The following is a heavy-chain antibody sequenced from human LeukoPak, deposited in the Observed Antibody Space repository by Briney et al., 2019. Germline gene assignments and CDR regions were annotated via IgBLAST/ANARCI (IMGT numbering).Heavy chain of an antibody. V-gene: IGHV3-64*01. J-gene: IGHJ4*02. D-gene: IGHD3-3*01. Sequence: GGSLRLSCVASGFIFSSYAMHWVRQAPGKGLEYVSGISSNGGSKDYANSVKGRFTISRDNPKNTLYLQMGSLRPEDVAVYYCARDSRPSDFWSGYYTSFDYWGQGILVTVSS. CDR1: GFIFSSYA. CDR3: ARDSRPSDFWSGYYTSFDY. CDR2: ISSNGGSK.